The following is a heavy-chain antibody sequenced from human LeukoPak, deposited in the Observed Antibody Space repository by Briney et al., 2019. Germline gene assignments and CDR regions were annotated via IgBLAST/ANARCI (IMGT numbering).Heavy chain of an antibody. CDR3: AHRRLRIAARPWFDP. D-gene: IGHD6-6*01. Sequence: ESGPTLVKPTQTLTLTCAFSGFSLSTSEVGVGWIRQPPGKALEWLALIYWNDDKRYSPSLKSRLTITKDTSKNQVVLTMTNMDPVDTATYYCAHRRLRIAARPWFDPWGQGTLVTVSS. V-gene: IGHV2-5*01. CDR1: GFSLSTSEVG. J-gene: IGHJ5*02. CDR2: IYWNDDK.